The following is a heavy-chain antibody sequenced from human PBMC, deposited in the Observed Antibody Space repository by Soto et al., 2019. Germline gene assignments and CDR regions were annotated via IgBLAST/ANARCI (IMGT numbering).Heavy chain of an antibody. CDR2: IVGSGAST. CDR3: AKLPSSGFYYFDY. D-gene: IGHD3-22*01. J-gene: IGHJ4*02. V-gene: IGHV3-23*01. CDR1: GFTFSSYA. Sequence: GGSLRLSCAASGFTFSSYAMNWVRQAPGKGLEWVSGIVGSGASTNYADSVKGRFTISRDNSENTLYLHMNGLRAEDTATYYCAKLPSSGFYYFDYWGQGA.